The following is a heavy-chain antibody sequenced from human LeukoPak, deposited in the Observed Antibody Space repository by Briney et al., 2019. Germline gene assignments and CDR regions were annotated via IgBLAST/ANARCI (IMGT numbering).Heavy chain of an antibody. J-gene: IGHJ4*02. CDR2: IYSGGST. CDR1: GFTVSSNY. Sequence: GSLSLSCAASGFTVSSNYMSWVRQAPGKGLEWVSVIYSGGSTYYADSVKGRFTISRDNSKNTLYLQMNSLRAEDTAVYYCARGYSGYEVDYWGQGTLVTVSA. CDR3: ARGYSGYEVDY. D-gene: IGHD5-12*01. V-gene: IGHV3-53*01.